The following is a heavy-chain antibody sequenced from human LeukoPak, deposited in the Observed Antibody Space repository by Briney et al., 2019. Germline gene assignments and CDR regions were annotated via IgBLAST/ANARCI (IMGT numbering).Heavy chain of an antibody. CDR2: ISSSDTYI. V-gene: IGHV3-21*01. CDR3: ARDVQAGPGY. CDR1: GFAFSTYT. Sequence: GGSLRLSCAASGFAFSTYTMNWVRQAPGKGLEWVSSISSSDTYIYYADSVKGRFTISRDNAKNTLYLQMNSLRAEDTAVYYCARDVQAGPGYWGQGSLVTVSS. J-gene: IGHJ4*02. D-gene: IGHD6-19*01.